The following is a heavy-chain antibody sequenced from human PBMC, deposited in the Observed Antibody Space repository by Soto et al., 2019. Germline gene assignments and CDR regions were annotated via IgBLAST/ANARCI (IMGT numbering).Heavy chain of an antibody. V-gene: IGHV1-2*04. CDR3: ARDLGKTHYYGSDV. CDR2: INPNSGGT. J-gene: IGHJ6*02. Sequence: VASVKVSCKASGYTFTGYYIHWVRQAPGQGLEWMGWINPNSGGTNYAQKFQGWVTLTRDTSISTAYLELSRLRSDDTAVYYCARDLGKTHYYGSDVWGQGTTVTVSS. CDR1: GYTFTGYY.